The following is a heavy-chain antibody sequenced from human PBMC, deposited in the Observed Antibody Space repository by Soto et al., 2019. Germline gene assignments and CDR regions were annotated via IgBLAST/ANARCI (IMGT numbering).Heavy chain of an antibody. CDR3: ARSPKYCSSTNCREYFDY. CDR1: GFTFDNYA. J-gene: IGHJ4*02. CDR2: ISCNSGNP. D-gene: IGHD2-2*01. V-gene: IGHV3-9*01. Sequence: DVQLVESGGGLIQPGRSLRLSCAASGFTFDNYAMNWVRQAPGKGLEWVSSISCNSGNPAYAGSVKGRFIISRDSAKNSLYLQMNRLRADDTAFYYCARSPKYCSSTNCREYFDYWGQGTLVTVSS.